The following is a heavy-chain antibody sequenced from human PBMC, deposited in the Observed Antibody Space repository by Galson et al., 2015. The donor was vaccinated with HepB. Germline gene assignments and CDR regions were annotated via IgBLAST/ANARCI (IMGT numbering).Heavy chain of an antibody. CDR2: ISSSSSYT. CDR3: ARDGDGDYGGPFDY. V-gene: IGHV3-11*06. D-gene: IGHD4-17*01. J-gene: IGHJ4*02. CDR1: GFTFSDYY. Sequence: SLRLSCAASGFTFSDYYMSWIRQAPGKGLEWVSYISSSSSYTNYADSVKGRFTISRDNAKNSLYLQMNSLRAEDTAVYYCARDGDGDYGGPFDYWGQGTLVTVSS.